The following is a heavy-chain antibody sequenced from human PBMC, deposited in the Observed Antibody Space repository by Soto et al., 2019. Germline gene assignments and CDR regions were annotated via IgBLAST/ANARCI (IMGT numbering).Heavy chain of an antibody. V-gene: IGHV3-30*18. CDR3: EKNVVPISPDLYFDY. D-gene: IGHD3-16*01. Sequence: GGSLRRSCVASGCTFRSYGMHWVRQASSNGLEWVAVISFDGSNKYYADSVKGRFTISRDNSKKTLYLQMDSLRAEDTAVYYCEKNVVPISPDLYFDYWGQGTLVTVSS. J-gene: IGHJ4*02. CDR1: GCTFRSYG. CDR2: ISFDGSNK.